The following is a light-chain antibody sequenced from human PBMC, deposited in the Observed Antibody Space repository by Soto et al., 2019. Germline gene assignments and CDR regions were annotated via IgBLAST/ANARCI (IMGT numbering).Light chain of an antibody. V-gene: IGLV2-14*01. CDR1: SSDVGGYNY. Sequence: QSALTQPASVSGSPGQSITISCTGISSDVGGYNYVSWYQHHPGKAPKLMICEVSNRPSGVSDRFSGSLSGNTASLTISGLQPEDEADYYCSSYTSSTFYVFGTGTKLTVL. CDR3: SSYTSSTFYV. CDR2: EVS. J-gene: IGLJ1*01.